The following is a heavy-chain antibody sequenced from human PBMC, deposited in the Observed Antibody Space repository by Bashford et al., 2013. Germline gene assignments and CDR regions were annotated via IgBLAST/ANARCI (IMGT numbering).Heavy chain of an antibody. Sequence: SVKVSCKTSGYTFRNSAVQWVRQARGQPLEWIGWIVVGSGNTKYAQKLQGRLTITRDMSTSTAYMELRSLSSEDTAVYYCAAEVYRGNNCCSFDSWGQGTLVTVSS. CDR2: IVVGSGNT. J-gene: IGHJ5*01. V-gene: IGHV1-58*01. CDR1: GYTFRNSA. CDR3: AAEVYRGNNCCSFDS. D-gene: IGHD5-12*01.